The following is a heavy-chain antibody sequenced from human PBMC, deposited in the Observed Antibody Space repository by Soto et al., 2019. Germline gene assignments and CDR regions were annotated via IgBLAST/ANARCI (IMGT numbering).Heavy chain of an antibody. Sequence: GGSLRLSCAASGFTFSSYGMHWVRQAPGKGLEWVAVISYDGSNKYYADSVKGRFTISRDNSKNTLYLQMNSLRAEDTAVYYCAKVPDGHYYGSGSHNPWGQGTLVTVSS. CDR3: AKVPDGHYYGSGSHNP. CDR1: GFTFSSYG. J-gene: IGHJ5*02. V-gene: IGHV3-30*18. D-gene: IGHD3-10*01. CDR2: ISYDGSNK.